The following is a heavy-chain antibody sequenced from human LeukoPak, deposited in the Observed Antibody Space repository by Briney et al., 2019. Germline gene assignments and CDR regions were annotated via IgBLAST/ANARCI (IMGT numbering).Heavy chain of an antibody. Sequence: PSETLSLTCAVSGGSISSYYWNWIRQPPGKGLEWIGNIYSSGSTNYNPSLKSRVTISVDTSKNQFSLKLNPVTAADTAIYYCARHYYDYVWGSYGIDYWGQGTLVTVSS. CDR2: IYSSGST. V-gene: IGHV4-59*01. J-gene: IGHJ4*02. CDR3: ARHYYDYVWGSYGIDY. CDR1: GGSISSYY. D-gene: IGHD3-16*01.